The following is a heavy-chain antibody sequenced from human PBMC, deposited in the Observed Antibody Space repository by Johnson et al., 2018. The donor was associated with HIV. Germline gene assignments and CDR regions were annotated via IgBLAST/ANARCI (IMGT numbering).Heavy chain of an antibody. Sequence: EVQLVESGGGVVRRGGSLRLSCAASGFIFDNYDMSWVRQGPGKGLEWVSDINWNGGSIRYADSVKGRFTISRDSAKNSLYLQINSLRAEDTALYYCARDVLSDLSLQGAFDVWGQGTVVTVST. V-gene: IGHV3-20*04. CDR1: GFIFDNYD. D-gene: IGHD3-16*02. J-gene: IGHJ3*01. CDR2: INWNGGSI. CDR3: ARDVLSDLSLQGAFDV.